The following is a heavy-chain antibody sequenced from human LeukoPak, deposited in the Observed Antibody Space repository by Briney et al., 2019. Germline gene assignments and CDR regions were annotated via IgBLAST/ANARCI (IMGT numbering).Heavy chain of an antibody. D-gene: IGHD2-2*01. V-gene: IGHV4-59*01. Sequence: PSETLSLTCTVSGGSISSYYWSWIRQPPGKGLEWIGYIYYSGSTNYNPSLKSRVTISVDTSKNQFSLKLSSVTAADTAVYYCARDQLVVVPAGAFDIWGQGTMVTVSS. CDR2: IYYSGST. CDR3: ARDQLVVVPAGAFDI. CDR1: GGSISSYY. J-gene: IGHJ3*02.